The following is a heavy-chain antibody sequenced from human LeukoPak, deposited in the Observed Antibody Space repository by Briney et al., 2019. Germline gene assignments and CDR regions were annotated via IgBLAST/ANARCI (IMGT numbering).Heavy chain of an antibody. J-gene: IGHJ4*02. CDR1: GFNFGTHW. D-gene: IGHD5-24*01. Sequence: PGGSLRLSCAASGFNFGTHWMTWVRQAPGKGLECVATIKRDGSEKYYVDSVKGRFTISRDNAENLLYLQMNSPSAEDTAVYYCGTGWAVDFWGQGTLVTVSS. CDR3: GTGWAVDF. V-gene: IGHV3-7*01. CDR2: IKRDGSEK.